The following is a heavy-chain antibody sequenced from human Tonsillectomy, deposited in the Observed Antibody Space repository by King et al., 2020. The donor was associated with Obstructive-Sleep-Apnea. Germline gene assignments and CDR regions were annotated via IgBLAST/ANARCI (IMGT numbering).Heavy chain of an antibody. CDR3: ARYYYVRQLDY. J-gene: IGHJ4*02. Sequence: LQLQESGPGLVKPSETLSLTCTVSGGSISSYYWSWIRQPPGKGLEWIGYVYYSGSTNYNPSLQSRVTISIDTAKNQFSLKLSSVTAADTAVYYCARYYYVRQLDYWGQGTLVTVSS. D-gene: IGHD3-10*02. CDR2: VYYSGST. V-gene: IGHV4-59*12. CDR1: GGSISSYY.